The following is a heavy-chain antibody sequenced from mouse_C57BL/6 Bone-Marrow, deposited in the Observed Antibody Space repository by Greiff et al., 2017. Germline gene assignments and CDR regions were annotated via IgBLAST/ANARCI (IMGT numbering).Heavy chain of an antibody. CDR3: ARRGYYYAMDY. CDR1: GFTFSSYG. CDR2: ISSGGSYT. J-gene: IGHJ4*01. Sequence: DVKLVESGGDLVKPGGSLKLSCAASGFTFSSYGMSWVRQTPDKRLEWVATISSGGSYTYYPDSVKGRITISRYNAKNTLYLQMSSLKSEDTAMYYCARRGYYYAMDYWGQGTSVTVSS. V-gene: IGHV5-6*02.